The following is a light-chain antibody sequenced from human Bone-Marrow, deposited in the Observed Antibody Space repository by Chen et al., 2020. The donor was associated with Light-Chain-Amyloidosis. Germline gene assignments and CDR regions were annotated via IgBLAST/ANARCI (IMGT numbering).Light chain of an antibody. CDR1: NPNIGNNR. V-gene: IGLV1-51*01. J-gene: IGLJ3*02. CDR2: DND. CDR3: GTWDTGLSAGV. Sequence: QSVLTQPPSVSAAPGQRVTISCSGSNPNIGNNRVSWYRQVPGTAPKLLIYDNDKRTAGIPDRFSASKSGASATLVITGLQPGDEADYFCGTWDTGLSAGVFGGGTKLTVL.